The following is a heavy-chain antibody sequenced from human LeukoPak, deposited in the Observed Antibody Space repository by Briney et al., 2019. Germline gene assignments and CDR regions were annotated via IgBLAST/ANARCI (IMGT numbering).Heavy chain of an antibody. J-gene: IGHJ4*02. V-gene: IGHV3-23*01. Sequence: AGGSLRLSCAVSGITLSNYGMSWVRQAPGKGLEWVAGISGSGGGTNYADSVKPRFTISRDNPKNTLYLQMNGLRAEDTAVYFCAKRGVVIRVILVGFHKEAYYFDSWGQGALVTVSS. CDR3: AKRGVVIRVILVGFHKEAYYFDS. CDR2: ISGSGGGT. CDR1: GITLSNYG. D-gene: IGHD3-22*01.